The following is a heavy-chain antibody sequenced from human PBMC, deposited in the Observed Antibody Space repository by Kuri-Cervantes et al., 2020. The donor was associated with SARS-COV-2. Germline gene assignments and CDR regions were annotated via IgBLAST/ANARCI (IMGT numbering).Heavy chain of an antibody. Sequence: ASVKVSCKASGFIFTSYGISWVRQAPGQGLEWMGWISAYNLKTIYAQKVQDRVTMTVDTNTDTAFTEVRSLRSDDTAVYYCARDRWDAILDYWGQGTLVTVSS. D-gene: IGHD1-26*01. CDR1: GFIFTSYG. J-gene: IGHJ4*02. CDR2: ISAYNLKT. V-gene: IGHV1-18*04. CDR3: ARDRWDAILDY.